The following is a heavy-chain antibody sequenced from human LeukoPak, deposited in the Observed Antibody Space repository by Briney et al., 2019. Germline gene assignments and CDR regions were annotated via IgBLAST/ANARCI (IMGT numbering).Heavy chain of an antibody. D-gene: IGHD6-13*01. J-gene: IGHJ5*02. CDR3: AKGLTAAGTGWFDP. Sequence: GGSLRLSCAASGFTFSSYAMSWVRQAPGKGLEWVSAISGSGGSTYYADSVKGRFAITRDNSKNTLYLQMNSLRAEDTAVYYCAKGLTAAGTGWFDPWGQGTLVTVSS. V-gene: IGHV3-23*01. CDR1: GFTFSSYA. CDR2: ISGSGGST.